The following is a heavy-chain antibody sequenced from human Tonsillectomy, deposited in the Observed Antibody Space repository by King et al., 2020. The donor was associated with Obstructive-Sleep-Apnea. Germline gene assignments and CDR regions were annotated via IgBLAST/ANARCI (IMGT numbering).Heavy chain of an antibody. CDR3: ARHGDYLAIDY. D-gene: IGHD4-17*01. Sequence: QLQESGPGLVKPSETLSLTCTVSGDSISSSYWSWIRQPPGKGLEWIGDISYTGSSNYNPSLKSRITISVDTSKNQFSLKLSSVTAADTAVYYCARHGDYLAIDYWGQGTLVTVSS. CDR2: ISYTGSS. CDR1: GDSISSSY. J-gene: IGHJ4*02. V-gene: IGHV4-59*08.